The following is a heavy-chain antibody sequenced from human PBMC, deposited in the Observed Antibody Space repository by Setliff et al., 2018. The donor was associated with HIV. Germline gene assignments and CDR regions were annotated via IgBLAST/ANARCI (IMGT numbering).Heavy chain of an antibody. V-gene: IGHV4-38-2*01. CDR3: ARHDGTYCGGDCYLLGYFDL. CDR1: GYSFSGGYY. J-gene: IGHJ2*01. Sequence: PSETLSLTCAVSGYSFSGGYYWAWIRQPPGKGLEWIGSIHHSGSTYYNPSLKSRVTISVDASKNQFSLKLSSVTAADTAVYYCARHDGTYCGGDCYLLGYFDLWGRGTLVTVSS. D-gene: IGHD2-21*02. CDR2: IHHSGST.